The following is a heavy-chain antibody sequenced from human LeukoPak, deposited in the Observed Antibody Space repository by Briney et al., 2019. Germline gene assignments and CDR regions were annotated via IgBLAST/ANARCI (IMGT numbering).Heavy chain of an antibody. J-gene: IGHJ1*01. CDR2: IRYDGSNK. D-gene: IGHD3-22*01. V-gene: IGHV3-30*02. CDR1: GFTFSSYG. Sequence: GGSLRLSCAASGFTFSSYGMHWVRQAPGKGLEWVAFIRYDGSNKYYADSVKGRFTISRDNSKNTLYLQMNSLRAEDTAVYYCAKENNYDSSGYYIEYFQHWGQGTLVTVSS. CDR3: AKENNYDSSGYYIEYFQH.